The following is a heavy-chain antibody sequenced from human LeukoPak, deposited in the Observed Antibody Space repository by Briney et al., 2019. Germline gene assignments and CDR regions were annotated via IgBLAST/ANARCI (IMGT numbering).Heavy chain of an antibody. V-gene: IGHV4-4*07. CDR3: ARVTDPRYNWFDP. CDR1: GASISTYY. Sequence: PSETLSLTCTVSGASISTYYWTWIRQPAGKGPEWIGRIHTSGNTNYNPSLKSRVNMSVDTSKNQFSLKLKSVSAADTAVYYCARVTDPRYNWFDPWGQGTLVTVSS. CDR2: IHTSGNT. D-gene: IGHD2-21*02. J-gene: IGHJ5*02.